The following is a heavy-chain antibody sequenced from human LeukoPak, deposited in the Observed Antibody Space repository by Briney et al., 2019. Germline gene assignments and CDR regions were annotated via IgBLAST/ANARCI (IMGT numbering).Heavy chain of an antibody. J-gene: IGHJ4*02. CDR2: ISGSDGST. Sequence: GGSLRLSCAASGFTFSSYGMGWVRQAPGKGLEWVSGISGSDGSTYYADSVKGRFTISRDNSKNTLYVQMNSLRAEDTAVYYCAKGDAAGSSGWYGYWGQGTLVTVSS. V-gene: IGHV3-23*01. CDR3: AKGDAAGSSGWYGY. D-gene: IGHD6-19*01. CDR1: GFTFSSYG.